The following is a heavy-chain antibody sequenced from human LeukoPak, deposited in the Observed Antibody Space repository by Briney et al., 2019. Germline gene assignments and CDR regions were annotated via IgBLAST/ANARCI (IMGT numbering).Heavy chain of an antibody. Sequence: SQTLSLTCTVSGGSISSGGYYWSWIRQHPGKGLEWIGYIYYSGSTYYNPSLKSRVTISVDTSKNQFSLKLSSVTAADTAVYYCAGIVVVPAAQSFYFDYWGQGTLVTVSS. CDR2: IYYSGST. V-gene: IGHV4-31*03. CDR1: GGSISSGGYY. CDR3: AGIVVVPAAQSFYFDY. J-gene: IGHJ4*02. D-gene: IGHD2-2*01.